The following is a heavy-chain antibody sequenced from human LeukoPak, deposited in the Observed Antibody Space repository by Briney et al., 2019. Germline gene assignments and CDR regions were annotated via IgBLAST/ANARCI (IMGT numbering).Heavy chain of an antibody. CDR1: GGSISSGDYY. Sequence: SQTLSLTCTVSGGSISSGDYYWSWIRQPPGKGLEWLGYIYYSGSTYYNPSLKSRVTISVDTSKNQFSLKLSSVTAADTAVYYCARAKPGIAAAGLFDYWGQGTLVTVSS. CDR3: ARAKPGIAAAGLFDY. D-gene: IGHD6-13*01. CDR2: IYYSGST. J-gene: IGHJ4*02. V-gene: IGHV4-30-4*01.